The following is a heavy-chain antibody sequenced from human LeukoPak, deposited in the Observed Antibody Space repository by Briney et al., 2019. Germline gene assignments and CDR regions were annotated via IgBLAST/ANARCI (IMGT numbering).Heavy chain of an antibody. CDR2: IYHSGST. J-gene: IGHJ4*02. Sequence: SQNLSLTCAVSGGSISSGGYSWSWIRQPPGKGLEWIGYIYHSGSTYYNPSLKSRVTISVDRSKNQFSLKLSSVTAADTAVYYCARRYCGGDCYSNQEYYFDYWGQGTLVTVSS. V-gene: IGHV4-30-2*01. D-gene: IGHD2-21*02. CDR3: ARRYCGGDCYSNQEYYFDY. CDR1: GGSISSGGYS.